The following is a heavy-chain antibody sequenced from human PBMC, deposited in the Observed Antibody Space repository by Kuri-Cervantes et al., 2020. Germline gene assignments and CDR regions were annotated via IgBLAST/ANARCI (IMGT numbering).Heavy chain of an antibody. CDR3: ARGGMDV. J-gene: IGHJ4*02. CDR1: GFTFSSYA. D-gene: IGHD1-14*01. CDR2: ISYDGSNK. Sequence: GESLKISCAASGFTFSSYAMHWVRQAPGKGLEWVAVISYDGSNKYYADSVKGRFTISRDNSKNTLYLQTNSLRAEDTAVYYCARGGMDVWGQGTLVTVSS. V-gene: IGHV3-30-3*01.